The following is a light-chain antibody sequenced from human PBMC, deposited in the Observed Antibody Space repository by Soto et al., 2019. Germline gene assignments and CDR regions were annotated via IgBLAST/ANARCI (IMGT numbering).Light chain of an antibody. CDR1: QSVSSSY. J-gene: IGKJ1*01. CDR2: GAS. V-gene: IGKV3-20*01. CDR3: QQYGSSPQT. Sequence: EIVLTQSPGTPSLSPGERATLSCRASQSVSSSYLAWYQQKPGQAPRLLIYGASSRATGIPDRFSGSGSGTDFTLTISRLEPEDFAVYYCQQYGSSPQTFGQGTKVEIK.